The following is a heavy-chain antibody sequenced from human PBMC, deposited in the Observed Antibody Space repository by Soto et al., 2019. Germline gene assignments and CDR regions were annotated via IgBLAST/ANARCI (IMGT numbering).Heavy chain of an antibody. CDR2: ISGSGGST. V-gene: IGHV3-23*01. CDR1: GFTFSSYA. Sequence: GGSLRLSCAASGFTFSSYAMSWVRQAPGKGLEWVSAISGSGGSTYYADSVKGRFTISRDNSKNTLYLQMNSLRAEDTAVYYCAKDSLYDYIWGSYLPSHYWGQGTLVTVSS. D-gene: IGHD3-16*02. J-gene: IGHJ4*02. CDR3: AKDSLYDYIWGSYLPSHY.